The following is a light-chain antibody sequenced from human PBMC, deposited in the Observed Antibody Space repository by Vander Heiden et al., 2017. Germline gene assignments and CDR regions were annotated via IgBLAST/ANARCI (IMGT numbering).Light chain of an antibody. CDR2: DAS. CDR1: QDISNY. CDR3: KQYDKLHPLT. V-gene: IGKV1-33*01. Sequence: DIQMTQSPSSLSASVGDRVTITCQASQDISNYLNWYQQKPGKAPKLLIYDASNLETGVPSRFRGSGSGTECTCTISSLQTEDIATYYCKQYDKLHPLTFGGGTKVEIK. J-gene: IGKJ4*01.